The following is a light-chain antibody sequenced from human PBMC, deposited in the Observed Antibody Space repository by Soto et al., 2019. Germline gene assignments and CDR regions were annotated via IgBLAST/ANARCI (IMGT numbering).Light chain of an antibody. V-gene: IGLV2-23*02. J-gene: IGLJ2*01. CDR1: SSDIGSYNR. CDR3: CSYAGPTIFVV. CDR2: EDT. Sequence: QPVLTQPASVSGSPGQSITTSCTGTSSDIGSYNRVSWYQQHPGKAPKLMIYEDTQRPSRVSNRFSGSKSGNTASLTITGLQAEDEADYYCCSYAGPTIFVVFGGGTKLTVL.